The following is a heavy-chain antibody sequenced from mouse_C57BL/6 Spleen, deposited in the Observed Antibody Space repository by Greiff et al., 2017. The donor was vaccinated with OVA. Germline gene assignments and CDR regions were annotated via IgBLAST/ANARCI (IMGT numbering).Heavy chain of an antibody. CDR3: ARDRITTVVAPFAY. V-gene: IGHV1-59*01. CDR2: IDPSDSYT. J-gene: IGHJ3*01. Sequence: QVQLQQPGAELVRPGTSVKLSCKASGYTFTSYWMHWVKQRPGQGLEWIGVIDPSDSYTNYNQKFKGKATLTVDTSSSTAYMQLSSLTSEDSAVYYCARDRITTVVAPFAYWGQGTLVTVSA. D-gene: IGHD1-1*01. CDR1: GYTFTSYW.